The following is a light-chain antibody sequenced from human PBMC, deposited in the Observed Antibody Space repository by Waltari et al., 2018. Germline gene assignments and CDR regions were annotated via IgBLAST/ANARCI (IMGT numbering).Light chain of an antibody. Sequence: DIQMTQSPSSLSASVGDRVTITCRASQGISNALAWYQQKPGKAPKLLLYAASRLESVVPSRCSGSGSGTDYTLTISSLQPEDFASYYCQQYYSIALNFGGGTKVEIK. J-gene: IGKJ4*01. CDR3: QQYYSIALN. V-gene: IGKV1-NL1*01. CDR2: AAS. CDR1: QGISNA.